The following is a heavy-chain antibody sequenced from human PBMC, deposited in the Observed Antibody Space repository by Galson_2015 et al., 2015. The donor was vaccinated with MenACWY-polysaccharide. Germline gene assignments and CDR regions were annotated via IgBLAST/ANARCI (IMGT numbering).Heavy chain of an antibody. CDR3: AKDSTDFWSVAGRFDH. V-gene: IGHV3-23*01. J-gene: IGHJ5*02. CDR2: IRSSGTNT. Sequence: SLRLSCAASGFTFTSYAMSWVRQAPGKGLEWVSAIRSSGTNTYYADSVKGRLTISRDNSKNTLYLQMNSLIGEDTAVYYCAKDSTDFWSVAGRFDHWGQGTLVTVSS. CDR1: GFTFTSYA. D-gene: IGHD3-3*01.